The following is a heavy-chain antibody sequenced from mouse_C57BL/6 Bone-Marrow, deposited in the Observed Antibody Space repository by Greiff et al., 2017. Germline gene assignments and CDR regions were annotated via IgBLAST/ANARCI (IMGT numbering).Heavy chain of an antibody. Sequence: VQLVESGAELVRPGSSVKLSCKASGYTFTSYWMHWVKQRPIQGLEWIGNIDPSDSETHYNQKFKDKATLTVDKSSSTAYMQLSSLTSEDTAVYYCAFLRSFAYWGQGTLVTVSA. CDR1: GYTFTSYW. CDR2: IDPSDSET. V-gene: IGHV1-52*01. CDR3: AFLRSFAY. D-gene: IGHD1-1*01. J-gene: IGHJ3*01.